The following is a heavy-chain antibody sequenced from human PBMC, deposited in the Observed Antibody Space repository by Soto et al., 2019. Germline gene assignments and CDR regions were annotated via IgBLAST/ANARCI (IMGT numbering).Heavy chain of an antibody. V-gene: IGHV3-30*18. J-gene: IGHJ3*02. D-gene: IGHD6-19*01. Sequence: GGSLRLSCAASGFTFSIYGMHWVRQAPGKGLEWVAVISYDGSNKYYADSVKGRFTISRDNSKNTVFLQMNSLRAEDTALYYCAKGYTSGWFDAVDIWGQGTMVTVSS. CDR3: AKGYTSGWFDAVDI. CDR2: ISYDGSNK. CDR1: GFTFSIYG.